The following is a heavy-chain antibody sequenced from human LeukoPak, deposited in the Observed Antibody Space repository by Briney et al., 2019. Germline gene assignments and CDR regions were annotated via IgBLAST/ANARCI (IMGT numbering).Heavy chain of an antibody. J-gene: IGHJ5*02. CDR2: LYSGGNT. V-gene: IGHV3-53*01. CDR1: GFTFSSYS. D-gene: IGHD3-3*02. Sequence: GGSLRLSCAASGFTFSSYSINWVRQAPGKGLEWVSILYSGGNTDYADPVKGRFTISRANSKNTLYLQMNSLRAGDTAVYYCVSTLGTWGQGTLVTVSS. CDR3: VSTLGT.